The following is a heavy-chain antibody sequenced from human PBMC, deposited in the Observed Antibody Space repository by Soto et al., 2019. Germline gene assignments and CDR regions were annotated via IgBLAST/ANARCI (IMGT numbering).Heavy chain of an antibody. Sequence: PSETLSLTCTVSGGSISSYYWSWIRQPPGKGLEWIGYIYYSGSTNYNPSLKSRVTISVDTSKNQFSLKLCSVTAADTSVYYCAFLPYYDILTGYYTHLIDYGMDVWGQGTTVTVSS. V-gene: IGHV4-59*01. J-gene: IGHJ6*02. CDR3: AFLPYYDILTGYYTHLIDYGMDV. D-gene: IGHD3-9*01. CDR1: GGSISSYY. CDR2: IYYSGST.